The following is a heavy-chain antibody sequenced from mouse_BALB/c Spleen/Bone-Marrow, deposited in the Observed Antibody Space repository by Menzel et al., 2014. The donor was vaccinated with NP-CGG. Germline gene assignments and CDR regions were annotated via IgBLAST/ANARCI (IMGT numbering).Heavy chain of an antibody. CDR2: FYPGGGYT. V-gene: IGHV1-63*02. J-gene: IGHJ2*01. CDR3: ARTAYFDY. Sequence: VQLQQSGAELVRSGTSVKISCKASGHTFTNYWLGWIKQRPGHGLEWIGDFYPGGGYTNYNEEFKGKATLTADASSSTAYMQLSSLTSEDSAVYFCARTAYFDYWGQGTTLTVSS. CDR1: GHTFTNYW.